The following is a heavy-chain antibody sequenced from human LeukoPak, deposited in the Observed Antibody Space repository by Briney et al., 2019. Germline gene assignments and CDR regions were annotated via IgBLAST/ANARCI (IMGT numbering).Heavy chain of an antibody. D-gene: IGHD6-19*01. CDR1: GFTFDDYG. CDR2: INWNGGGT. J-gene: IGHJ5*02. CDR3: ARDRVAVAGNRNWFDP. V-gene: IGHV3-20*04. Sequence: PGGSLRLSCAASGFTFDDYGMSWVRQAPGKGLEWVSGINWNGGGTGYADSVKGRFTISRDNAKNSLYLQMNSLRAEDTALYYCARDRVAVAGNRNWFDPWGQGTLVTVSS.